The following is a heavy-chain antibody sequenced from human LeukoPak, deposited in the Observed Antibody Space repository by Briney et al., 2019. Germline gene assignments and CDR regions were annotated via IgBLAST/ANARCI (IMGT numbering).Heavy chain of an antibody. Sequence: SETLSLTCTVSGGSISSSSYYWGWIRQPPGKGLEWIGSIYYSGSTYYNPSLKSRVTISVDTSKNQFSLKLSSVTAADTAVYYCARVDYDILTGYYPFDYWGQGTLVTVSS. CDR3: ARVDYDILTGYYPFDY. D-gene: IGHD3-9*01. CDR1: GGSISSSSYY. V-gene: IGHV4-39*01. CDR2: IYYSGST. J-gene: IGHJ4*02.